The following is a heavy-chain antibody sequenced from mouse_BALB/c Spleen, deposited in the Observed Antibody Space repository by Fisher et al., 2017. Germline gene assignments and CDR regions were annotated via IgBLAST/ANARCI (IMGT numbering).Heavy chain of an antibody. J-gene: IGHJ4*01. CDR3: ARSGGNYVWAMDY. Sequence: KFKGKATFTADTSSNTAYMQLSSLTSEDSAVYYCARSGGNYVWAMDYWGQGTSVTVSS. D-gene: IGHD2-1*01. V-gene: IGHV1-9*01.